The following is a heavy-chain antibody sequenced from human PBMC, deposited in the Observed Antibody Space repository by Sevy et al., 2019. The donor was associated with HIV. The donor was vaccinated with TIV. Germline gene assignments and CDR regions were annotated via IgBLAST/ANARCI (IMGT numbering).Heavy chain of an antibody. J-gene: IGHJ6*03. Sequence: GGSLRLSCTASGFSFSDYSMNWVRQAPGKGLEWVSYISGSATTIYYADSVKGAFTISRDNANNSLSLQMNSLRAEDTAVYFCARDPHSGNAYEYYYHMDVWGKGTTVTVSS. D-gene: IGHD1-26*01. CDR3: ARDPHSGNAYEYYYHMDV. V-gene: IGHV3-48*04. CDR1: GFSFSDYS. CDR2: ISGSATTI.